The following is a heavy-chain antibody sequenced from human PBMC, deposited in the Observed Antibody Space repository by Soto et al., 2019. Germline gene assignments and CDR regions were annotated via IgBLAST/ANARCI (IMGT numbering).Heavy chain of an antibody. CDR3: ARHFFPVPWNDYSDVAFDI. CDR2: IYPGDSDT. D-gene: IGHD1-1*01. CDR1: GYSFTSYW. V-gene: IGHV5-51*01. Sequence: GESLKISCKGSGYSFTSYWIGWVRQMPGKGLEWMGIIYPGDSDTRYSPSFQGQVTISADKSISTAYLQWSSLKASDTAMYYCARHFFPVPWNDYSDVAFDIWGQGTMVTVSS. J-gene: IGHJ3*02.